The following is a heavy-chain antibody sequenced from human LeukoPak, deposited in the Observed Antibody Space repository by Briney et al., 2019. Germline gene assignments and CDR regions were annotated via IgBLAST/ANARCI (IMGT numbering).Heavy chain of an antibody. Sequence: TSGTLSLTCTVSGGSISSGSYYWSWIRQPAGKGLEWIGRIYTSGSTNYNPSLKSRVTISVDTSKNQFSLKLSSVTAADTAVYYCLGVRGRGYYYYMDVWGKGTTVTVSS. D-gene: IGHD3-10*01. CDR2: IYTSGST. J-gene: IGHJ6*03. CDR3: LGVRGRGYYYYMDV. V-gene: IGHV4-61*02. CDR1: GGSISSGSYY.